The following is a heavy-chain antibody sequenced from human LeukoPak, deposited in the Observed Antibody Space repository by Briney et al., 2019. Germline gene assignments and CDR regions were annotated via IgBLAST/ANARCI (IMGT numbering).Heavy chain of an antibody. V-gene: IGHV4-59*01. CDR1: GGSISSYY. J-gene: IGHJ5*02. D-gene: IGHD5-12*01. CDR2: IYCSGST. Sequence: SETLSLTCTVSGGSISSYYWSWIRQPPGKGLEWIGYIYCSGSTNYNPSLKSRVTISVDTSKNQFSLKLSSVTAADTAVYYCARHRGGYDYWFDPWGQGTLVTVSS. CDR3: ARHRGGYDYWFDP.